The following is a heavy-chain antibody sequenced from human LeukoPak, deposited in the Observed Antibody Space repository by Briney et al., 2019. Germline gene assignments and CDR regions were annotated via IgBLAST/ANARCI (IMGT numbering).Heavy chain of an antibody. CDR2: ISGSGGST. V-gene: IGHV3-23*01. CDR1: GFTFSSYA. J-gene: IGHJ6*02. Sequence: GGSLRLSCAASGFTFSSYAMSWVRQAPGKGLEWVSAISGSGGSTYYADSVKGRFTISRDNSKNTLYLQMNSLRAEDTAVYYCAGGDFWSGHQFYYYYGMDVWGQGTTVTVSS. D-gene: IGHD3-3*01. CDR3: AGGDFWSGHQFYYYYGMDV.